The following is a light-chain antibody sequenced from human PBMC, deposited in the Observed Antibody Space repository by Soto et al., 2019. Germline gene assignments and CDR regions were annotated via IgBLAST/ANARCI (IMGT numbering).Light chain of an antibody. CDR2: KAA. V-gene: IGKV1-5*03. CDR3: QQFHSFSPT. CDR1: QSISSW. Sequence: DIQMTQSPSTLYASVGDRVTITCRASQSISSWLAWYQQKPGKAPKLLIYKAASLESGVPSSFSGSGSGTEFPLTISSLQPDDFATYYCQQFHSFSPTFGQGTKVEL. J-gene: IGKJ1*01.